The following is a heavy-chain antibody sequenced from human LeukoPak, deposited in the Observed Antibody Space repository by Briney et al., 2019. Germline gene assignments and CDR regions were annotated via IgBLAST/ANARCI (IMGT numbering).Heavy chain of an antibody. CDR1: GYTFTGYY. J-gene: IGHJ4*02. CDR3: ARDYGGNSQPNYYFDY. D-gene: IGHD4-23*01. Sequence: ASVKVSCKASGYTFTGYYMHWVRQAPGQGLEWMGRINPNSGGTNYAQKFQGRVTMTRDTSTSTVYMELSSLRSEDTAVYYCARDYGGNSQPNYYFDYWGQGTLVTVSS. V-gene: IGHV1-2*06. CDR2: INPNSGGT.